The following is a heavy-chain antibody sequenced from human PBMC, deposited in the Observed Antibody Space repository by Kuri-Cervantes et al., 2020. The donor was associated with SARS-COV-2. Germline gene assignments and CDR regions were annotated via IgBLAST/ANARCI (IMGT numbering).Heavy chain of an antibody. CDR3: ARTYYYDSSGYLETYYFDY. CDR2: INHSGST. V-gene: IGHV4-34*01. Sequence: SQTLSLTCAVYGGSFSGYYWSWIRQPPGKGLEWIGEINHSGSTNYNPSLKSRVTISVDTSKNQFSLKLSSVTAADTAVYYCARTYYYDSSGYLETYYFDYWGQGTLVTVSS. CDR1: GGSFSGYY. J-gene: IGHJ4*02. D-gene: IGHD3-22*01.